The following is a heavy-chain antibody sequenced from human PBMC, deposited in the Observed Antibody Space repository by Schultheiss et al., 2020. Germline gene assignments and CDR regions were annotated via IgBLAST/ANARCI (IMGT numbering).Heavy chain of an antibody. J-gene: IGHJ4*02. V-gene: IGHV3-73*01. CDR2: IRSKANSYAT. CDR3: TSLWFGEFSFDY. CDR1: GFTFSGSA. Sequence: GGSLRLSCAASGFTFSGSAMHWVRQASGKGLEWVGRIRSKANSYATAYAASVKGRFTISRDDSKNTAYLQMNSLKTEDTAVYYCTSLWFGEFSFDYWGQGTLVTVSS. D-gene: IGHD3-10*01.